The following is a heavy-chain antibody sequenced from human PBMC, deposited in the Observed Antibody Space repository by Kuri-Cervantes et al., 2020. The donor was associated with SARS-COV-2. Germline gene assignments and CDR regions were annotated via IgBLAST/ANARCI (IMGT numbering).Heavy chain of an antibody. CDR2: IYTSGST. V-gene: IGHV4-4*07. CDR1: GGSISSYY. CDR3: ARQSRFTHYVDD. Sequence: ESLKISCTVSGGSISSYYWSWIRQPAGKGLEWIGRIYTSGSTNYNPSLKSRVTMSVDTSKNQFSLKLSSVTAADTAVYYCARQSRFTHYVDDWGQGSLVTVSS. J-gene: IGHJ4*02. D-gene: IGHD3-3*01.